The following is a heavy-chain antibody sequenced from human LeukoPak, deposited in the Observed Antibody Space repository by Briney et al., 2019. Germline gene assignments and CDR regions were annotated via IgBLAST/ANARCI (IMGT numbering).Heavy chain of an antibody. CDR3: ATVHGGDYYDSSGYRTNWFDP. V-gene: IGHV1-58*01. Sequence: ASVKVSCKASGFTFTSSAVQWVRQARGQRLEWIGWIVVGSGNTNYAQKFQERVTITRDMSTSTAYMELSSLRSEDTAVYYCATVHGGDYYDSSGYRTNWFDPWGQGTLVTVSS. D-gene: IGHD3-22*01. CDR1: GFTFTSSA. CDR2: IVVGSGNT. J-gene: IGHJ5*02.